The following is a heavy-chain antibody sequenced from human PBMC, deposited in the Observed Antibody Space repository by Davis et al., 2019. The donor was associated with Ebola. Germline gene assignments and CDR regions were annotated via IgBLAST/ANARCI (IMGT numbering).Heavy chain of an antibody. Sequence: GESLKISCAASGFTFSSYAMSWVRQAPGKGLEWVSAISGSGGSTYYADSVKGRFTISRDNSKNTLYLQMNSLRAEDTAVYYCAKSFSSSPRLRYYYGMDVWAKGPRSPSP. CDR2: ISGSGGST. CDR1: GFTFSSYA. V-gene: IGHV3-23*01. CDR3: AKSFSSSPRLRYYYGMDV. J-gene: IGHJ6*02. D-gene: IGHD6-6*01.